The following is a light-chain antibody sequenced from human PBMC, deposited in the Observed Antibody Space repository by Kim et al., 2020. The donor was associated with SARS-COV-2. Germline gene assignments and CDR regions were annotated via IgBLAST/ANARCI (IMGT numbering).Light chain of an antibody. CDR1: ESVSSNY. J-gene: IGKJ2*01. CDR2: GAS. CDR3: QQYGSAPMYT. Sequence: IVLTQSPGTLSLSPGESATLSCRASESVSSNYVAWYQQKPGQAPSLLIYGASTRATGIPDMFSGSGSGTDFTLTISRLEPEDFAVYYCQQYGSAPMYTFGQGTKLEI. V-gene: IGKV3-20*01.